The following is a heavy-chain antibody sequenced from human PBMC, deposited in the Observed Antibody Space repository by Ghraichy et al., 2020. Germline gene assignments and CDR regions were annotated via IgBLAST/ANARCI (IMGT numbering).Heavy chain of an antibody. Sequence: GGSLRLSCAASGFTFDDYAMHWVRQAPGKGLEWVSGISWNSGSIGYADSVKGRFTISRDNAKNSLYLQMNSLRAEDMALYYCAKDSSHAQYYYYYYGMDVWGQGTTVTVSS. CDR1: GFTFDDYA. V-gene: IGHV3-9*03. D-gene: IGHD6-13*01. CDR3: AKDSSHAQYYYYYYGMDV. CDR2: ISWNSGSI. J-gene: IGHJ6*02.